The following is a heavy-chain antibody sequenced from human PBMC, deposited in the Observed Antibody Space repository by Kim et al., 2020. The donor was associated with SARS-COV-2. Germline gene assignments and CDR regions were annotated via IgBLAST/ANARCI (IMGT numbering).Heavy chain of an antibody. J-gene: IGHJ4*02. V-gene: IGHV4-34*01. Sequence: SETLSLTCAVYGGSFSGFYWSWIRQPPGRGLEWIGEINHSGRTNYNPSLKSRVTISVDTSKNQFSLRLTSVTAADTALYYCARRVPNTSGSGSHYCDLWGQGTLVTVS. CDR2: INHSGRT. CDR1: GGSFSGFY. D-gene: IGHD3-10*01. CDR3: ARRVPNTSGSGSHYCDL.